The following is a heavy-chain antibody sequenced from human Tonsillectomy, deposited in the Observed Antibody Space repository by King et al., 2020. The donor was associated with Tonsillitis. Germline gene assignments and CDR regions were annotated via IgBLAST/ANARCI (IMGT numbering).Heavy chain of an antibody. J-gene: IGHJ4*02. CDR2: IRSKAYGGTT. CDR1: GITFDDYA. V-gene: IGHV3-49*03. Sequence: VQLVESGGGLVQPGRSLRLSCTASGITFDDYAMSWFRQAPGKGLEGVGFIRSKAYGGTTEYAASVKGRFSISRDDSKSIAYLPMNSLKTEDTAVYYCADGVGDGYNYHYWGQGTLVTVSS. CDR3: ADGVGDGYNYHY. D-gene: IGHD5-24*01.